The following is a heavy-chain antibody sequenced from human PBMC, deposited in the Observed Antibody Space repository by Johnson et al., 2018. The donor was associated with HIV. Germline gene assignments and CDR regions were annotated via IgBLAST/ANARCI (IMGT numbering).Heavy chain of an antibody. CDR3: AGFTERDSGSSIPHDAFDI. Sequence: VQLVESGGGVVRPGGSLRLSCAASGFTFDDYGMSWVRQAPGKGLEWVSGINWNGGSTGYADSVKGRFTISRDNAKNSLYLQMNSLRAEDTALYYCAGFTERDSGSSIPHDAFDIWGQGTMVTVSS. J-gene: IGHJ3*02. D-gene: IGHD1-26*01. V-gene: IGHV3-20*04. CDR2: INWNGGST. CDR1: GFTFDDYG.